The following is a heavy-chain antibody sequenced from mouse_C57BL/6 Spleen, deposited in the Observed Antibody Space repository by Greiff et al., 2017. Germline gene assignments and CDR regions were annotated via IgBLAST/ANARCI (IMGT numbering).Heavy chain of an antibody. V-gene: IGHV5-17*01. D-gene: IGHD2-5*01. Sequence: DVMLVESGGGLVKPGGSLKLSCAASGFTFSDYGMHWVRQAPEKGLEWVAYISSGSSTIYYADTVKGRFTISRDNAKNTLFLQMTSLRSEDTAMYYCVYSNYDYYAMDYWGQGTSVTVSS. CDR2: ISSGSSTI. CDR3: VYSNYDYYAMDY. J-gene: IGHJ4*01. CDR1: GFTFSDYG.